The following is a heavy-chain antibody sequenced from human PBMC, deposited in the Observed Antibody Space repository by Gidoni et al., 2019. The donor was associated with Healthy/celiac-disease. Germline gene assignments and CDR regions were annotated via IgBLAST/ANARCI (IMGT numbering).Heavy chain of an antibody. J-gene: IGHJ4*02. V-gene: IGHV3-7*03. D-gene: IGHD3-10*01. CDR3: ARGFTYPDY. CDR2: IQQDGSEK. CDR1: GFTFRSYW. Sequence: EVQLVESGGGLVQPGGSLRLSCSASGFTFRSYWMRWVRQAPVKGLEWVANIQQDGSEKYYVDSVKGRFTISRDNAKNSLYLQMNSLRDEETAVYFCARGFTYPDYWGQGTLVTVSS.